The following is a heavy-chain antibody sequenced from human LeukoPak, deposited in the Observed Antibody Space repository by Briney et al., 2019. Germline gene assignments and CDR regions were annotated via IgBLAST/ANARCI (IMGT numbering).Heavy chain of an antibody. D-gene: IGHD6-19*01. V-gene: IGHV4-4*02. CDR2: IYDSGST. Sequence: PSGTLTLTCAVSGGSISSSNWWSWVRPPPGKGLEWIGEIYDSGSTNYNPSLKSRVTISVDKSKNQFSLKLSSVTAADTAVYYCARLRVWSRTVAGTGDYWGQGTLVTVSS. J-gene: IGHJ4*02. CDR3: ARLRVWSRTVAGTGDY. CDR1: GGSISSSNW.